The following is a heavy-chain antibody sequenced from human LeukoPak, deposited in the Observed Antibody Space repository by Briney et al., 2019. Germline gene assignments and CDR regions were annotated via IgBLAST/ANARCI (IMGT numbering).Heavy chain of an antibody. J-gene: IGHJ4*02. CDR1: GGSISSSNW. D-gene: IGHD6-13*01. CDR2: IYHSGST. V-gene: IGHV4-4*02. CDR3: ASGKQQLVRPIDY. Sequence: SETLSLTCAVSGGSISSSNWWSWVRQPPGKGLEWIGQIYHSGSTNYNPSLKSRVTISVDTSKNQFSLKLSSVTAADTAVYYCASGKQQLVRPIDYWGQGTLVTVSS.